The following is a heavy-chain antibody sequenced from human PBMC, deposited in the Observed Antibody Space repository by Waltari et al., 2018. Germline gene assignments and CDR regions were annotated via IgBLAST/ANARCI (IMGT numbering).Heavy chain of an antibody. V-gene: IGHV1-8*01. D-gene: IGHD2-21*01. Sequence: QVQLVQSGAEVKKPGASVKVSCKASGYTFTSYDINWVRQATGQGLEWMGWMNPTSGNTGYAQKCQGRVTMTRNTSISTAYMELSRLRAEDTAVYYCAKANRVSGWFDPWGQGTLVTVSS. CDR3: AKANRVSGWFDP. J-gene: IGHJ5*02. CDR2: MNPTSGNT. CDR1: GYTFTSYD.